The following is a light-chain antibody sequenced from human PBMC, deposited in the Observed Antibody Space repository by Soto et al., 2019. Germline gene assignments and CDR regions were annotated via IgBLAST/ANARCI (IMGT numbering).Light chain of an antibody. Sequence: QSVLTQPASVSGSPGQSITISCTGTSSDVGGYNYVSWYQQQSGKAPKLMIYEVSNRPSGVSNRFSGSKSGNTASLTISGLQAEDEADYYCSSYTSSSLYVFGTGTKVTVL. CDR1: SSDVGGYNY. CDR3: SSYTSSSLYV. CDR2: EVS. J-gene: IGLJ1*01. V-gene: IGLV2-14*01.